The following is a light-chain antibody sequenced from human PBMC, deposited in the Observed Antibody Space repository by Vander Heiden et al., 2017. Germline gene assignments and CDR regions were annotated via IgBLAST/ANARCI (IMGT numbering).Light chain of an antibody. CDR3: QQYGSSPTT. CDR1: HYVSSSF. Sequence: ENVFTQSPGTLSLSQGERATLSCRASHYVSSSFLAWYQQKPGQAPRLLIYGASTRATAIPDRFSGSGSGTDFTLTITRLEPEDFAVYYCQQYGSSPTTFGQGTKVEI. V-gene: IGKV3-20*01. CDR2: GAS. J-gene: IGKJ1*01.